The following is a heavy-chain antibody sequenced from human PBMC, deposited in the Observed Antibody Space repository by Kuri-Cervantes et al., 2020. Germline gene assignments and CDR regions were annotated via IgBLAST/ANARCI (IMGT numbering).Heavy chain of an antibody. CDR3: ARGPPNTYYYGSGSYWRGWFDP. V-gene: IGHV4-34*01. D-gene: IGHD3-10*01. Sequence: GSLRLSCAVYDGSFRDHDWTWIRQPQGKGLEWIGEINHRGSTNYNPSLKSRVTISVDTSKNQFSLKLSSVTAAETAVYYCARGPPNTYYYGSGSYWRGWFDPWGQGTLVTVSS. J-gene: IGHJ5*02. CDR2: INHRGST. CDR1: DGSFRDHD.